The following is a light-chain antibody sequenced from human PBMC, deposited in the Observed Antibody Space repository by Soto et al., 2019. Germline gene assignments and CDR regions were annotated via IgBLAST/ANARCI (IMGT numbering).Light chain of an antibody. CDR2: SSN. V-gene: IGLV1-44*01. Sequence: QSVLTQPPSASGTPGQRVIISCSGSSSNIGSHTVNWYQQLPGTAPKLLIYSSNQRPSGVPDRFSGSKSGTSASLAISGLHSEDEADYYCAAWDDSLNGVVFGGGTKVTVL. CDR1: SSNIGSHT. J-gene: IGLJ2*01. CDR3: AAWDDSLNGVV.